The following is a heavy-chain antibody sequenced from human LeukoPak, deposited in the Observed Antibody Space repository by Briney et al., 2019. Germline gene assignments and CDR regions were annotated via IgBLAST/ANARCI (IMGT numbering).Heavy chain of an antibody. CDR3: ARHDCSSTSCAFDY. Sequence: SETLSLTCTVSGGSISSYYWSWIRQPPGKGLEWIGYIYYSGSTNYNPSLKSRVTISVDTSKNQFSLKLSSVTAADTAVFYCARHDCSSTSCAFDYWGQGTLVTVSS. V-gene: IGHV4-59*08. CDR1: GGSISSYY. D-gene: IGHD2-2*01. J-gene: IGHJ4*02. CDR2: IYYSGST.